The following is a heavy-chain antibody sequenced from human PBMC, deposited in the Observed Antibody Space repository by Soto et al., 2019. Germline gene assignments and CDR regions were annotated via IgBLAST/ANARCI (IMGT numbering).Heavy chain of an antibody. V-gene: IGHV3-21*01. CDR2: ISSSSSYI. CDR1: GFTFSSYS. CDR3: ARDDPIKPYGHTPTYGMDV. D-gene: IGHD3-10*01. Sequence: GGSLRLSCAASGFTFSSYSMNWVRQAPGKGLEWVSSISSSSSYIYYADSVKGRFTISRDNAKNSLYLQMNSLRAEDTAVYYCARDDPIKPYGHTPTYGMDVWGQGTTVTVSS. J-gene: IGHJ6*02.